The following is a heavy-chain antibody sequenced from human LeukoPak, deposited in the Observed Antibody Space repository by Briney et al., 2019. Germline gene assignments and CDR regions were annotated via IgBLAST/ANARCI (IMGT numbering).Heavy chain of an antibody. V-gene: IGHV4-38-2*02. CDR2: IYHSGST. CDR3: ARDYRGYVLRYLARFLSQAAFAL. D-gene: IGHD3-3*01. CDR1: GYSISSGYY. J-gene: IGHJ4*02. Sequence: SETLSLTCTVSGYSISSGYYWGWIRQPPGKGLEWIGSIYHSGSTYYNPSLKSRVTISVDTSKNQFSLKLSSVTAADTAVYYCARDYRGYVLRYLARFLSQAAFALWGQGTVVTVSA.